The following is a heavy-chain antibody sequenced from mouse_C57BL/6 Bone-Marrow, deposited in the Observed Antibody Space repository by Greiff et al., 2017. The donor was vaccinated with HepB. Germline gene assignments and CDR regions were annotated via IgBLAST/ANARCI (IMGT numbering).Heavy chain of an antibody. V-gene: IGHV1-19*01. CDR2: INPYNGGT. CDR3: ARRVYGSSYDY. CDR1: GYTFTDYY. Sequence: VQLQQSGPELVKPGASVKMSCKASGYTFTDYYMNWVKQSHGKSLEWIGVINPYNGGTSYNQKFKGKATLTVDKSSSTAYMELNSLTSEDSAVYYCARRVYGSSYDYWGQGTTLTVSS. J-gene: IGHJ2*01. D-gene: IGHD1-1*01.